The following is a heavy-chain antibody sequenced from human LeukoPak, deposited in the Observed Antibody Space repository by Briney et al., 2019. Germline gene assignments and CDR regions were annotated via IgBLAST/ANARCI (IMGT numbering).Heavy chain of an antibody. J-gene: IGHJ2*01. CDR3: ARGVDL. Sequence: SETLSLTCGASSGSLSGYYWRWIRQPPGGGLEWIGEINYSGSPNYNPSLKSRVTISGDTSKKQFSLNLTSVTAADTGVYYCARGVDLWGRGTPVTVSS. CDR1: SGSLSGYY. V-gene: IGHV4-34*01. CDR2: INYSGSP.